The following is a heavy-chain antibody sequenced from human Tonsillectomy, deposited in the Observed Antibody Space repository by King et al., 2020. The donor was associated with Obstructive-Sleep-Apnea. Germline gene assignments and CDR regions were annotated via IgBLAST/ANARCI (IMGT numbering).Heavy chain of an antibody. J-gene: IGHJ6*02. CDR3: ARVTWRPYYYGMDV. CDR2: IHLSGRT. CDR1: GGPISSINW. Sequence: HVQLQESGPGLVKLSGTLSLTCAFSGGPISSINWWGWVGQPPGKGRRGFGEIHLSGRTNYNPSLKSRVTISVDKSKNQFSLKVTSVTAADTAVYYCARVTWRPYYYGMDVWSQGTTVTVSS. V-gene: IGHV4-4*02. D-gene: IGHD5-24*01.